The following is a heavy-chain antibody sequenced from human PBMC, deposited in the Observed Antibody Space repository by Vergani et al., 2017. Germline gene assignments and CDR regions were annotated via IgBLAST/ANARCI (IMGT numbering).Heavy chain of an antibody. CDR2: INHSGST. Sequence: QVQLQQWGAGLLKPSETLSLTCAVYGGSFSGYYWSWIRQPPGKGLEWIGEINHSGSTNYNPSLKSRVTISVDTSKNQFSLKLSSVTAADTAVYYCARALSGLKYYYYYMDVGGKGTTVTVSS. D-gene: IGHD1-1*01. CDR3: ARALSGLKYYYYYMDV. V-gene: IGHV4-34*02. CDR1: GGSFSGYY. J-gene: IGHJ6*03.